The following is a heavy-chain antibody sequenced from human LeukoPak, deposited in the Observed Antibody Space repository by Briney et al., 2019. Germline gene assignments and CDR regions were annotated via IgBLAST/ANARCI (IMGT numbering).Heavy chain of an antibody. D-gene: IGHD3-10*01. CDR3: AKGGGSMVQGVNPFDY. Sequence: GGSLTLSCAASGFTFSSYSMNWVRQAPGKGLEWVSSISSSSSYIYYADSVKGRFTISRDNAKNSLYVQMNSLRAEDTAVYYCAKGGGSMVQGVNPFDYWGQGTLVAVSS. CDR2: ISSSSSYI. J-gene: IGHJ4*02. CDR1: GFTFSSYS. V-gene: IGHV3-21*01.